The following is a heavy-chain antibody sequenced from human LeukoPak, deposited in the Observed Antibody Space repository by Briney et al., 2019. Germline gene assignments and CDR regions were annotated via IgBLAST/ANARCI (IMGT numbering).Heavy chain of an antibody. V-gene: IGHV3-23*01. CDR1: GFTFSNYV. CDR2: ISGSGGNT. J-gene: IGHJ4*02. D-gene: IGHD2-15*01. Sequence: PGGSLRLSCAASGFTFSNYVMIWVRQAPGKGLEWVSTISGSGGNTYYADSVKGRFTISRDNSKNTLYLQMNSLRAEDTAVYYCAKYCSGATCYAGLEYWGQGTLVTVSS. CDR3: AKYCSGATCYAGLEY.